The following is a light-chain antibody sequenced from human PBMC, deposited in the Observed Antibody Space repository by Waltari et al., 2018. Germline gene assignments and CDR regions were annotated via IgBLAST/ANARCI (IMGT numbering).Light chain of an antibody. CDR3: QKYETYPLT. V-gene: IGKV1-16*01. CDR1: HGIRNY. Sequence: DIQMTQSPSSLSASVGDRVTITCRASHGIRNYLVWFQQKPGKAPKSLIFGASNLKNGVPSRFSGSGSGTDFTLTISNLEPEDFATYYCQKYETYPLTFGGGTKVEIK. CDR2: GAS. J-gene: IGKJ4*01.